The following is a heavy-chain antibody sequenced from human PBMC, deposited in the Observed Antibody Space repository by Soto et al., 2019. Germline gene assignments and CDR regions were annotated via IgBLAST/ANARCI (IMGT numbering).Heavy chain of an antibody. J-gene: IGHJ4*02. D-gene: IGHD2-21*01. V-gene: IGHV1-18*01. CDR2: ISAYNGNT. CDR3: ARDSGFVVEHILVDY. CDR1: GYTFTSYG. Sequence: GASVKVSCKASGYTFTSYGISWVRQAPGQGLEWMGWISAYNGNTNYAQKLQGRVTMTTDTSTSTAYMELRSLRSDDTAVYYCARDSGFVVEHILVDYWGQGTLVTVSS.